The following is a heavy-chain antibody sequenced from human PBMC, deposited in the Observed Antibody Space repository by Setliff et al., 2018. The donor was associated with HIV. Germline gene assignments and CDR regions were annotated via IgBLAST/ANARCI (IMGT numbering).Heavy chain of an antibody. CDR2: IYSNGRT. CDR1: GGSITSGSYY. D-gene: IGHD3-10*01. V-gene: IGHV4-61*02. J-gene: IGHJ4*02. CDR3: ARFPTYYYGSGTDY. Sequence: LSLTCTVSGGSITSGSYYWSWIRQPAGKGLEWIGRIYSNGRTTHNPSLKSRVTISRDTSENQFSLRLSSVTAADTAVYYCARFPTYYYGSGTDYWGQRTLVTVSS.